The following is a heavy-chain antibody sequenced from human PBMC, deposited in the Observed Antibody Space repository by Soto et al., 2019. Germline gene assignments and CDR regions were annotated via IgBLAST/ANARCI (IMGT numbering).Heavy chain of an antibody. V-gene: IGHV1-18*01. CDR2: ISGYSGST. J-gene: IGHJ4*02. CDR1: GYTFSSYG. CDR3: ARDTGNYFDY. Sequence: QVPLVQSGAEVKKPGASVKVSCKTSGYTFSSYGVSWVRQAPGQGLEWMGWISGYSGSTNYVQKFQGRVTMTTDTSTSTAYMELRNLRSDDTAVYYCARDTGNYFDYWGQGTQVTVSS.